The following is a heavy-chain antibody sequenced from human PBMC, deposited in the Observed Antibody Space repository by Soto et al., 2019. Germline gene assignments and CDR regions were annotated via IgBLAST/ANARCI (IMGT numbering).Heavy chain of an antibody. J-gene: IGHJ4*02. D-gene: IGHD3-9*01. CDR3: ARLEGLATISYYFDF. V-gene: IGHV4-59*08. CDR1: GGSISGYY. CDR2: IYYSGTT. Sequence: NPSETLSLTCTVSGGSISGYYWSWIRQSPEKGLEWIGHIYYSGTTKYNPSLKSRVTISVDTSKSQFSLKLNSVTAADSAVYFCARLEGLATISYYFDFWGQGALVTVSS.